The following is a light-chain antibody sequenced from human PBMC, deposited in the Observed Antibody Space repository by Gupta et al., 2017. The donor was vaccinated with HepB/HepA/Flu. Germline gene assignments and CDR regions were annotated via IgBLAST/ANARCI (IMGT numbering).Light chain of an antibody. J-gene: IGLJ3*02. Sequence: QSALTQPASVSGSPGTSITISCTGTSSVVGSYNHVSWYQQHPGKAPKLMIYEVTKRPSGVSNRFSGSKSGNTASLTISGLQAEDEADYYCCSYAGSNLVFGGGTKLTVL. CDR2: EVT. CDR3: CSYAGSNLV. CDR1: SSVVGSYNH. V-gene: IGLV2-23*02.